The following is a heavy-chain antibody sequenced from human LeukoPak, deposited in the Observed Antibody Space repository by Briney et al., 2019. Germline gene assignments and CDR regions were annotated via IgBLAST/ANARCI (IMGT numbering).Heavy chain of an antibody. J-gene: IGHJ4*02. V-gene: IGHV4-59*01. CDR3: ARAFSSGWYPYSIGGLWFDY. Sequence: SETLSLTCTVSGGSISSYYWSWIRQPPGKGLEWIGNIYYTGSTNYNPSLRSRVTISVDTSKNQFSLKLSSVTAADTAVYYCARAFSSGWYPYSIGGLWFDYWGQGTLVTVSS. CDR1: GGSISSYY. D-gene: IGHD6-19*01. CDR2: IYYTGST.